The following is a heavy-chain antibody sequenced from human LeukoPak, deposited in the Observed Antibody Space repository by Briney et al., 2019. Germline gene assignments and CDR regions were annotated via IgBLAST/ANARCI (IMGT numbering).Heavy chain of an antibody. CDR2: INPNSGGT. J-gene: IGHJ6*03. CDR3: ARDTPQSKVNYYMDF. V-gene: IGHV1-2*02. CDR1: GYTFTGYY. Sequence: ASVKVSCKASGYTFTGYYMHWVRQAPGQGLEWMGWINPNSGGTNYAQKFQGRVTMTRDTSISTAYMELSRLRSDDTAVYYCARDTPQSKVNYYMDFWGKGTTVTISS.